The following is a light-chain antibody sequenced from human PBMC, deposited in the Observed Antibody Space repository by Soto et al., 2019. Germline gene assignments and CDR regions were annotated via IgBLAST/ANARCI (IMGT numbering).Light chain of an antibody. J-gene: IGKJ1*01. CDR2: GAS. CDR1: QSVSSN. CDR3: QQYNNWPPA. V-gene: IGKV3-15*01. Sequence: EIVMTQSPATLSVSPGERATLSCRASQSVSSNLAWYQQKPGQAPRLLIYGASTRATGIPARFSGSGSGTDFTLTISSLPSEDFAVEYCQQYNNWPPAFGQGTTVEIK.